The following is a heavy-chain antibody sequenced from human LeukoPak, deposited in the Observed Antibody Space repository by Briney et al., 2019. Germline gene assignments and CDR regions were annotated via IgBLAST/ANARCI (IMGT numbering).Heavy chain of an antibody. V-gene: IGHV1-2*02. D-gene: IGHD5-18*01. CDR3: ATGVATAFTY. J-gene: IGHJ4*02. CDR1: GYTFTDYY. CDR2: VNPNSGDT. Sequence: GASAKVSCKASGYTFTDYYIHWVRQAPGQGLEWLAFVNPNSGDTYSAPKFQGRVTMTRDTSITTASMELRWLSSDDTAVYYCATGVATAFTYWGQGTLVTVSS.